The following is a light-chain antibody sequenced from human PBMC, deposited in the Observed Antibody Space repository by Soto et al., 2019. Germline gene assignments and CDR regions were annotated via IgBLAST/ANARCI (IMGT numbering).Light chain of an antibody. V-gene: IGKV3-20*01. J-gene: IGKJ4*01. Sequence: EIVLTPSPATLSVSPGERATLSSRASQSVSSHLAWYQQEPGQAPRLLIYGASSRATGIPDRFSGSGSGTDFTLTISRLEPEDFAVYYCQQYGSSPNTFGGGTKVDIK. CDR1: QSVSSH. CDR2: GAS. CDR3: QQYGSSPNT.